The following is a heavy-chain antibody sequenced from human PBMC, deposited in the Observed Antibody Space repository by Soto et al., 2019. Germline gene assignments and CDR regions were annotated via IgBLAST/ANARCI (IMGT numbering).Heavy chain of an antibody. CDR1: GFTFRNSW. Sequence: EVQLVESGGGLVQPGGSLRLSCAASGFTFRNSWMHWGRQAPGTGLVWVSHINSDGSLTTYADSVKGRFTISRDNAKNTLYLQMNSLRAEDTAVYFCARDSSYALDVWGQGTTVSVSS. V-gene: IGHV3-74*01. CDR3: ARDSSYALDV. D-gene: IGHD3-16*01. CDR2: INSDGSLT. J-gene: IGHJ6*01.